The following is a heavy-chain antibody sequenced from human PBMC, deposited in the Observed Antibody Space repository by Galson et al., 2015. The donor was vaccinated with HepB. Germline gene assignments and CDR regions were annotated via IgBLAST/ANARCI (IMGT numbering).Heavy chain of an antibody. V-gene: IGHV3-49*04. D-gene: IGHD2-2*01. CDR2: IRSKAYGGTT. Sequence: SLRLSCAASGFTFGDYAMSWVRQAPGKGLEWVGFIRSKAYGGTTEYAASVKGRFTISRDDSKSIAYLQMNSLKTEDTAVYYCTREDGCSSTSCSNGYWGQGTLVTVSS. J-gene: IGHJ4*02. CDR3: TREDGCSSTSCSNGY. CDR1: GFTFGDYA.